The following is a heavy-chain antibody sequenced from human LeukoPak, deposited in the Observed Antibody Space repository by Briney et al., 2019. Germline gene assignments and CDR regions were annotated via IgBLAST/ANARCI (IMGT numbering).Heavy chain of an antibody. V-gene: IGHV1-2*02. D-gene: IGHD6-13*01. CDR2: INPNSGGT. CDR3: AREAAAGTRTNWLDP. Sequence: EASAKVSCKASGYTFTGYYMHWVRQPPGQGLEWMGWINPNSGGTNYAQKFQGRVTMTRDTSISTAYMELSRLRSDDTAVYYCAREAAAGTRTNWLDPWGQGTLVNVSS. J-gene: IGHJ5*02. CDR1: GYTFTGYY.